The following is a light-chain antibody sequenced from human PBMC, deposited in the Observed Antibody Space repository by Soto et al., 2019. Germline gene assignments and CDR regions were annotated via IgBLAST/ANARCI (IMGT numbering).Light chain of an antibody. Sequence: EIVLTQSPGTLSLSPGERATLSCRASQSVSSSYLAWYQQKPGQAPRLLIYGASSRATGIPARFSGSGSGTDFNLTSSRLEPEDFAVNYWQQYGSRSSCTVGQGTKVDIK. CDR1: QSVSSSY. J-gene: IGKJ1*01. CDR2: GAS. CDR3: QQYGSRSSCT. V-gene: IGKV3-20*01.